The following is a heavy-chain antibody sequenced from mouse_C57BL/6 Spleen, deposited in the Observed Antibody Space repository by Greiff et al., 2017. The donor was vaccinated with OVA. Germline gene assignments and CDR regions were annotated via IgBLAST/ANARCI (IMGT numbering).Heavy chain of an antibody. Sequence: QVQLQQPGAELVKPGASVKMSCKASGYTFTSYWITWVKQRPGQGLEWIGDIYPGSGSTNYNEKFKSKATLTVDTSSSTAYMQLSSLTSEDSAVYYCARRDYYGSSCEAYWGQGTLVTVSA. V-gene: IGHV1-55*01. CDR3: ARRDYYGSSCEAY. J-gene: IGHJ3*01. CDR1: GYTFTSYW. D-gene: IGHD1-1*01. CDR2: IYPGSGST.